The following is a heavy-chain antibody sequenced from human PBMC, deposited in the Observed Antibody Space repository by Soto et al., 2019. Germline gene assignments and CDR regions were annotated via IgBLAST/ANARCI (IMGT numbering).Heavy chain of an antibody. CDR3: ARLGGYVSVGYYYLWDS. CDR1: DGSMKSDSSY. V-gene: IGHV4-39*01. J-gene: IGHJ4*02. D-gene: IGHD3-22*01. Sequence: QLQLQESGPGLVKPSETLSLTCRVSDGSMKSDSSYWGWIRQPPGKGLEWIGVINHSGSTYHNLSLKGRVTMSVDASRNQFSLKLTSMTAADTAVYYCARLGGYVSVGYYYLWDSWGQGTLVTVSS. CDR2: INHSGST.